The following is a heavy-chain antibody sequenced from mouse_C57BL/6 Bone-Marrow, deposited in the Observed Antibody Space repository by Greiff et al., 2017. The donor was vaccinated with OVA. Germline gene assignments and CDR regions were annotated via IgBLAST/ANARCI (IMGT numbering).Heavy chain of an antibody. CDR3: VRGGRGRAWFAY. CDR2: IRSKSSNYAT. V-gene: IGHV10-3*01. Sequence: EVQLQESGGGLVQPKGSLKLSCAASGFTFNTYAMHWVRQAPGKGLEWVARIRSKSSNYATYSADSVKDRFTISRADSQSMLYLQMNNLKTEDTAMYYCVRGGRGRAWFAYWGQGTLVTVSA. CDR1: GFTFNTYA. J-gene: IGHJ3*01. D-gene: IGHD3-3*01.